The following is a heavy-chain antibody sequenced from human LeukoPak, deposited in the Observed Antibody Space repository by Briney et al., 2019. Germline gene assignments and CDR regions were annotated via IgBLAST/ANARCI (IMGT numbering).Heavy chain of an antibody. CDR2: IIPIFGTA. V-gene: IGHV1-69*05. CDR3: TSRRQDGW. CDR1: GGTFSSYA. Sequence: ASVKVSCKASGGTFSSYAISWVRQAPGQGLEWMGGIIPIFGTANYAQKFQGRVTITTDESTSTAYMELSSLKTEDTAVYYCTSRRQDGWWGQGTLVTVS. D-gene: IGHD2-15*01. J-gene: IGHJ4*02.